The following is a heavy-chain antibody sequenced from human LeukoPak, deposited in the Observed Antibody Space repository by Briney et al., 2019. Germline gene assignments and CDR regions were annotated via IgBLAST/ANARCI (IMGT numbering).Heavy chain of an antibody. D-gene: IGHD6-25*01. CDR1: GFTFDDYA. CDR2: ISWNSGSI. V-gene: IGHV3-9*01. Sequence: GRSLRISCAASGFTFDDYAMHWVRQAPGEGLEGVSGISWNSGSIGYADSVKGRFTISRDNSKNTVYLQMNSLRAEDTAVYYCARGHSGELFHDYWGQGTLVTVSS. CDR3: ARGHSGELFHDY. J-gene: IGHJ4*02.